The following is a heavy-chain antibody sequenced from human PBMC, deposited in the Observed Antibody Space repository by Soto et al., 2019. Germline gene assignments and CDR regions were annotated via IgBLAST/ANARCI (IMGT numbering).Heavy chain of an antibody. CDR2: ISSSGSTI. CDR3: ARDGVGAPYYFDY. V-gene: IGHV3-48*03. Sequence: GGPLRLSCAASGFTFSSYEMNWVRQAPGKGLEWVSYISSSGSTIYYADSVKGRFTISRDNAKNSLYLQMNSLRAEDTAVYYCARDGVGAPYYFDYWGQGTLVTVSS. CDR1: GFTFSSYE. J-gene: IGHJ4*02. D-gene: IGHD1-26*01.